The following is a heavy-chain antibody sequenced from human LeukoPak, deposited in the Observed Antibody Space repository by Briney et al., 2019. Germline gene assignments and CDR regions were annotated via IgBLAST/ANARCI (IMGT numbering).Heavy chain of an antibody. CDR2: MYYSGSS. Sequence: SQTLSLTCTVSGGSISGGGYFWSWIRQHPGRGLEWIGYMYYSGSSYYNPSLKSRVTISVDTSKNQFSLKLSSVTAADTAVYYCARDRSGLYYFDYWGQGTLVTVSS. D-gene: IGHD5-12*01. CDR3: ARDRSGLYYFDY. V-gene: IGHV4-31*03. CDR1: GGSISGGGYF. J-gene: IGHJ4*02.